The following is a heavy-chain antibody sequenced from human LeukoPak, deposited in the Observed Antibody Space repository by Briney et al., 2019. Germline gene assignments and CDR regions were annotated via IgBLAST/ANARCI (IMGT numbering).Heavy chain of an antibody. CDR2: INPNSGGT. V-gene: IGHV1-2*02. Sequence: ASVKVSCKASGYTFTGYYMHWVRQAPGQGLEWMGWINPNSGGTNYAQKFQGRVTMTRDTSISTAYMELSRLRYDDTAVYYCATNILVRDIINWFDPWGQGTLVTVSS. CDR1: GYTFTGYY. J-gene: IGHJ5*02. D-gene: IGHD3-10*01. CDR3: ATNILVRDIINWFDP.